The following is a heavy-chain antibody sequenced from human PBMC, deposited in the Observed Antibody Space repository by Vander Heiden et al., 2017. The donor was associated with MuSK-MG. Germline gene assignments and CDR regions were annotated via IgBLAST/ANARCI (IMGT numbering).Heavy chain of an antibody. V-gene: IGHV3-23*01. CDR2: ISGSGGRT. CDR3: AKVTLRELYGSGPKGHDY. CDR1: GFPFSSYA. J-gene: IGHJ4*02. Sequence: EVQLLESGGGLVQPGGSLRLSCAASGFPFSSYAMSWVRQAPGKGLEWVSAISGSGGRTYYADSVKGRFTISRDNSKNTLYLQMNSLRAEDTAVYYCAKVTLRELYGSGPKGHDYWGQGTLVTVSS. D-gene: IGHD3-10*01.